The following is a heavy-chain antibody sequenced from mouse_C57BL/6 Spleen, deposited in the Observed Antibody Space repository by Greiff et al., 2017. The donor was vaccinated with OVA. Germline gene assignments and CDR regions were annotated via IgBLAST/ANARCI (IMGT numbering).Heavy chain of an antibody. CDR1: GFTFSSYA. CDR3: ARPPFAY. CDR2: ISDGGSYT. J-gene: IGHJ3*01. V-gene: IGHV5-4*03. Sequence: EVKLVESGGGLVKPGGSLKLSCAASGFTFSSYAMSWVRQTPEKRLEWVATISDGGSYTYYPDNVKGRFTISRDNAKNNLYLQMSHLKSEDTAMYYCARPPFAYWGQGTLVTVSA.